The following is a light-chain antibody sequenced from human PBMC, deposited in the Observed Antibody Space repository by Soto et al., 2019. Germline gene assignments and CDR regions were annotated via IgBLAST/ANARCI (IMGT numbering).Light chain of an antibody. CDR3: QQCNNWPLT. CDR1: QSVSSN. Sequence: EIVMTQSPATLSVSPGERVTLSCRASQSVSSNLAWYQQKPGQAPRLLIYGASTRATGIPARVSGSGSGTEFTLTISSLQSEDFAVYYCQQCNNWPLTFGQGTKVEIK. V-gene: IGKV3-15*01. CDR2: GAS. J-gene: IGKJ1*01.